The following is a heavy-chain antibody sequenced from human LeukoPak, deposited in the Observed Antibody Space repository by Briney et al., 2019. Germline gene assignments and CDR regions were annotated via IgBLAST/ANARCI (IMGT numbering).Heavy chain of an antibody. V-gene: IGHV4-4*07. CDR1: GGSISSHY. CDR2: IYTSGST. CDR3: ARHGGAYCSSTSCYASGGYYYYYMDV. D-gene: IGHD2-2*01. Sequence: SETLSLTCNVSGGSISSHYWSWIRQPAGKGLEWIGRIYTSGSTNYNPSLKSRVTVSLDTSKNQFSLKLSSVTAADTAVYYCARHGGAYCSSTSCYASGGYYYYYMDVWGKGTTVTISS. J-gene: IGHJ6*03.